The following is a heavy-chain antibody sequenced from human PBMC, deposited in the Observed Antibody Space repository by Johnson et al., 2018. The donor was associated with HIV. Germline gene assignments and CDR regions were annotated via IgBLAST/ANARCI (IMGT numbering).Heavy chain of an antibody. Sequence: VQLVESGGGLVQPGGSLRLSCAASGFTFSSYWMSWVRQAPGQGLEWVANIKQDGSDKYYVDSLRGRFTISRDNSKNTLYLQMNSLRAEDTAMYYCARAAAARSTGHDAFDIGGQGTMVTVSP. CDR2: IKQDGSDK. CDR3: ARAAAARSTGHDAFDI. CDR1: GFTFSSYW. V-gene: IGHV3-7*01. D-gene: IGHD6-6*01. J-gene: IGHJ3*02.